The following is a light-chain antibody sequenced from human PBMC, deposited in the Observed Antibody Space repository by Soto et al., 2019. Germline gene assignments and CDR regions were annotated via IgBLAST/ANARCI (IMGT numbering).Light chain of an antibody. CDR1: QSISSW. CDR3: QKYNSAPLT. CDR2: DAS. Sequence: DIQMTQSPSTLSASVGDRVTITCRASQSISSWLAWYQQKPGKAPKLLIYDASSLESGVPSRFSGSGSGTDFTLTIGSLQPEDVAAYYCQKYNSAPLTFGGGTKVDIK. J-gene: IGKJ4*01. V-gene: IGKV1-5*01.